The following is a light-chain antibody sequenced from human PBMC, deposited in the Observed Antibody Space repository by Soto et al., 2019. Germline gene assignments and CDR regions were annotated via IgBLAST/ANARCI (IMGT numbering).Light chain of an antibody. CDR3: QSYDTILSGSVV. CDR1: SSNIGTGYD. J-gene: IGLJ2*01. V-gene: IGLV1-40*01. CDR2: GHN. Sequence: QAVVTQPPSVSGAPGQRVTISCTGSSSNIGTGYDVHWYQQLPGTAPKLLIYGHNNRPSGVPDRFSASKSGTSASLAITGLQAEDEADYYCQSYDTILSGSVVFGGGTKLTVL.